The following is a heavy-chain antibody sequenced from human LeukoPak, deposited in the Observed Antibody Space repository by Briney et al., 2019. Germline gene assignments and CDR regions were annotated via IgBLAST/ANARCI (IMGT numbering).Heavy chain of an antibody. CDR2: INPNSGGT. Sequence: GASVKVSCKASGYTFTGYYMHWVRQAPGQGFEWMGWINPNSGGTNYAQKFQGRVTMTRDTSISTAYMELSRLRSDDTAVYHCARSRGRDCSSTSCYSYGLDYWGQGTLVTVSS. J-gene: IGHJ4*02. D-gene: IGHD2-2*01. V-gene: IGHV1-2*02. CDR3: ARSRGRDCSSTSCYSYGLDY. CDR1: GYTFTGYY.